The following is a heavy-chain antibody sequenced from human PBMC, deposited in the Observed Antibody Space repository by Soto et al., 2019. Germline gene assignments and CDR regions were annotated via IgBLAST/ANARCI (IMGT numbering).Heavy chain of an antibody. CDR2: INGGNGNT. J-gene: IGHJ6*02. Sequence: GASVKASCKPSGYTFTNYAMYWVRQAPGQRPEWMGWINGGNGNTGYSQIFQDRVTMTRDTSTSTAYMELRSLRSDDTAVYYCARDVGYGDGSYCYGMDVWGQGTTVTVSS. CDR1: GYTFTNYA. D-gene: IGHD4-17*01. V-gene: IGHV1-3*01. CDR3: ARDVGYGDGSYCYGMDV.